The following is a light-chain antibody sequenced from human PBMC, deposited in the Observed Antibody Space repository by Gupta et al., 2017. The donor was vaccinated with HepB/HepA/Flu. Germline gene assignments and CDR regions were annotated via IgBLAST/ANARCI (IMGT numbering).Light chain of an antibody. CDR2: LGS. CDR1: QSLLHSNGYSY. Sequence: QSPLSLPVTPGEPASISCRSSQSLLHSNGYSYLDWYLQKPGQSPQLLIYLGSNRASGVPDRFSGSGSGTDFTLKISRVEAEDVGVYYCMQALQTPPTVGQGTKVEIK. CDR3: MQALQTPPT. J-gene: IGKJ1*01. V-gene: IGKV2-28*01.